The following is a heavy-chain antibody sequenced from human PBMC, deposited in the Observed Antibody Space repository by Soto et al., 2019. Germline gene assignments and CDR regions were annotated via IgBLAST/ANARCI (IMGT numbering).Heavy chain of an antibody. D-gene: IGHD1-1*01. CDR3: ARSHVPTLEPSYYFDY. CDR1: GGTFSSYA. CDR2: IIPIFGTA. V-gene: IGHV1-69*13. Sequence: SVKVSCKASGGTFSSYAISWVRQAPGQGLEWMGGIIPIFGTANYAQKFQGRVTITADESTSTAYMELSSLRSEDTAAYYCARSHVPTLEPSYYFDYWGQGTLVTVSS. J-gene: IGHJ4*02.